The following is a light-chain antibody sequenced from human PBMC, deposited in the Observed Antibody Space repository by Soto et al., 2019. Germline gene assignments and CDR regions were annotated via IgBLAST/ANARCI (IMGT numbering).Light chain of an antibody. Sequence: AIRITQSPSSLSASTGDRVTITCRASQGISSYLAWYQQKPGKAPKLLIYAASTLQSGVPSRFSGSGSGTDFTLTISSLQPEDFATYYCQQSYSTPYTFGQGTKVDIK. CDR2: AAS. CDR3: QQSYSTPYT. V-gene: IGKV1-8*01. CDR1: QGISSY. J-gene: IGKJ2*01.